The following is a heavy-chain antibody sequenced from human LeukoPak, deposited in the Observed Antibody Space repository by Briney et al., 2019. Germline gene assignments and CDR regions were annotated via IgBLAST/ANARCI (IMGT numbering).Heavy chain of an antibody. CDR1: GFSFTSYA. J-gene: IGHJ4*02. CDR3: AKANWVSNADAVW. Sequence: PGGSLRLSCAASGFSFTSYAMSWVRQAPARGPEWVSSIRGGAETFYAEFAKGRFTLSRDDSRNTVYLQMNNLRVEDTAIYYCAKANWVSNADAVWWGQGTQVTVSS. V-gene: IGHV3-23*01. D-gene: IGHD1-1*01. CDR2: IRGGAET.